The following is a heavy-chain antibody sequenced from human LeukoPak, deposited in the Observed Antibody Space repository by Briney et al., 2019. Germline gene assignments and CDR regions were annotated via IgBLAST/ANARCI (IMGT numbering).Heavy chain of an antibody. J-gene: IGHJ6*02. CDR3: AKVPRDYGDSISEYYYYGMDV. D-gene: IGHD4-17*01. V-gene: IGHV3-23*01. CDR1: GFTFSSYA. CDR2: ISGSGGST. Sequence: PGGSLRLSCAASGFTFSSYAMSWVRQAPGKGLEWVSAISGSGGSTYYADSVKGRFTISRDNSKNTLYLQMNSLRAEDTAVYYCAKVPRDYGDSISEYYYYGMDVWGQGTTVTVSS.